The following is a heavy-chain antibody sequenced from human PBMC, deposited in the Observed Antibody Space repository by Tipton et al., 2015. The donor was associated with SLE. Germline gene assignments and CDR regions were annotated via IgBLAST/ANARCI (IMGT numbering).Heavy chain of an antibody. CDR1: GGSISSHY. CDR3: AREEDTAMAKDAFDI. Sequence: LRLSCTVSGGSISSHYWSWIRQPPGKGLEWIGYIYYSGSTNYNPSLKSRVTISVDTSKNQFSLKLSSVTAADTAVYYCAREEDTAMAKDAFDIWGQGTMVTVSS. D-gene: IGHD5-18*01. CDR2: IYYSGST. J-gene: IGHJ3*02. V-gene: IGHV4-59*11.